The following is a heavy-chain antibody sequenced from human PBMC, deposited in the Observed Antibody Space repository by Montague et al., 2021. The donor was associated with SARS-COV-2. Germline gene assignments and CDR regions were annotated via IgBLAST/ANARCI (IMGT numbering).Heavy chain of an antibody. CDR3: ARRLLWVGGASMDV. CDR1: GGSISSYY. Sequence: SETLSLTCTVSGGSISSYYWSWIRQPPGKGLEWIGYITYSGSTNYNPSLKSRVTISVDTSKNQFSLKLSSVTAADTAVYYCARRLLWVGGASMDVWGQGTTVTVSS. J-gene: IGHJ6*02. V-gene: IGHV4-59*08. D-gene: IGHD3-10*01. CDR2: ITYSGST.